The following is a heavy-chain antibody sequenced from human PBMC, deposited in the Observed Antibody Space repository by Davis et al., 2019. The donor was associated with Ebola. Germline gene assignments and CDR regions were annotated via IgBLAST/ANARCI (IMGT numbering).Heavy chain of an antibody. J-gene: IGHJ4*02. CDR2: TYSSSKWYN. V-gene: IGHV6-1*01. D-gene: IGHD5-12*01. CDR3: ARGWLRTGLDV. CDR1: GGSVSLGG. Sequence: HSQTLSLTCAISGGSVSLGGWNWIRHSPSRGLEWLGRTYSSSKWYNDYAAAVKSRIIINPDTSKNQFSLQLNSVTPEDTAVYYCARGWLRTGLDVWGQGTLVTVSS.